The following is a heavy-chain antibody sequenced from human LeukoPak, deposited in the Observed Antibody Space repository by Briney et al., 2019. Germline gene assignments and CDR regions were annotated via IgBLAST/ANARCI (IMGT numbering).Heavy chain of an antibody. Sequence: GGSLRLSCAASGFTFSSYRMNWVRQAPGKGVEWVSSISSSSSYIYYADSVKGRFTISRDNAKNSLYLQMNSLRAEDTAVYYSARLRFLASRITIFLLVIRARVAYGWGQGALVTVSS. D-gene: IGHD3-9*01. CDR3: ARLRFLASRITIFLLVIRARVAYG. J-gene: IGHJ4*02. CDR1: GFTFSSYR. CDR2: ISSSSSYI. V-gene: IGHV3-21*01.